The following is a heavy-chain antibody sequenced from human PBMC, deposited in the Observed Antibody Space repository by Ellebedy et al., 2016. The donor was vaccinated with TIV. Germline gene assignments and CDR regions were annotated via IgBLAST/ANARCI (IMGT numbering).Heavy chain of an antibody. V-gene: IGHV3-23*01. J-gene: IGHJ4*02. D-gene: IGHD5-18*01. CDR2: ISGSATST. Sequence: GESLKISCAASGFTFSSSAMRWVRQAPGKGLEWVSGISGSATSTAYAASVRGRFTISRDNSKNTLALQMNSLRAEDTAVYFCAKEQTPGDGYWVFDNWGQGTLFSVSS. CDR1: GFTFSSSA. CDR3: AKEQTPGDGYWVFDN.